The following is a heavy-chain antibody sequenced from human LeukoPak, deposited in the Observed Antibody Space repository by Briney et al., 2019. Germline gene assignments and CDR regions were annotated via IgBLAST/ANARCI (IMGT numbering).Heavy chain of an antibody. CDR2: ITAGGGST. CDR3: AKGSRGSGSYYFDY. J-gene: IGHJ4*02. D-gene: IGHD1-26*01. Sequence: GGSLRLSCADSGFTFSDYAMSWVRQAPGKGLEWVSGITAGGGSTFFADSVKGRFTISRDNSKNTLYLQMNSLSAEDTAVYYCAKGSRGSGSYYFDYWGQGTLVTVSS. V-gene: IGHV3-23*01. CDR1: GFTFSDYA.